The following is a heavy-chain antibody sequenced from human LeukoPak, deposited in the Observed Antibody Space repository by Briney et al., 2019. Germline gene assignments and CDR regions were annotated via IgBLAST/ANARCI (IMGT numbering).Heavy chain of an antibody. J-gene: IGHJ4*02. Sequence: GGTLRLSCAASGFTFSSYGMSWVRQAPGKGLEWVAFIQYNATTKDYADSVKGRFTISRDNSKNTVSLQMNSLRAEDTALYYCVKDIRRGYNFGYDQFAYWGQGTLVTVSS. CDR3: VKDIRRGYNFGYDQFAY. D-gene: IGHD5-18*01. V-gene: IGHV3-30*02. CDR2: IQYNATTK. CDR1: GFTFSSYG.